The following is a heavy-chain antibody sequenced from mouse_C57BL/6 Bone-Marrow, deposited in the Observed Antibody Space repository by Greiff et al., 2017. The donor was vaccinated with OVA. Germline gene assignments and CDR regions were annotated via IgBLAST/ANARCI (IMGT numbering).Heavy chain of an antibody. CDR1: GYAFPNYL. Sequence: QVQLKESGAELVRPRTSVKVSCKASGYAFPNYLIEWVKQRPGQGLEWIGVINAGSGGTNYNEKFKGKATLTVDNSSSTAYLQLSSLTSEDSAIDFCSREVFSSNWGQGTTLTFSS. CDR2: INAGSGGT. D-gene: IGHD6-1*01. CDR3: SREVFSSN. V-gene: IGHV1-54*01. J-gene: IGHJ2*01.